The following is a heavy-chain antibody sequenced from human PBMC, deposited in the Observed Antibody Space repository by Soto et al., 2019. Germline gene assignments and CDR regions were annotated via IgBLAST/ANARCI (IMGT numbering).Heavy chain of an antibody. V-gene: IGHV3-23*01. Sequence: GGSLRLSCTASGFNFRNYAMSWVRQAKGKGLEWVSMISSNGESTYQTGATYYADSVRGRFTISRDNSKNTLSLQMNSLRAEDTAVYFCTKALYCSSTSCYSGGDTFHIWGQGTMVTVSS. CDR1: GFNFRNYA. D-gene: IGHD2-2*01. J-gene: IGHJ3*02. CDR2: ISSNGEST. CDR3: TKALYCSSTSCYSGGDTFHI.